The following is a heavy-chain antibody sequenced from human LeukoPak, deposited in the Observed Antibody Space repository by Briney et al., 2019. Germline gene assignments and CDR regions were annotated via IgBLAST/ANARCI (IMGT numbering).Heavy chain of an antibody. CDR1: GFTFSDYG. Sequence: QPGGSLRLSCAASGFTFSDYGMHWVRQAPGKGLEWVAVIWYDGSNKNYADSVKGRFTISRDNSKNTLYLQMNSLRAEDTAVYYCARGIPQTGVMLDYWGQGTLATVSS. J-gene: IGHJ4*02. D-gene: IGHD2-21*01. CDR3: ARGIPQTGVMLDY. V-gene: IGHV3-33*01. CDR2: IWYDGSNK.